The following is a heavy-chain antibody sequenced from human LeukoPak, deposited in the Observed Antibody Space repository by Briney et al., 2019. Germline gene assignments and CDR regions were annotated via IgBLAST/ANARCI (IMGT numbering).Heavy chain of an antibody. V-gene: IGHV1-18*01. CDR1: GYTFTSYG. Sequence: GASVKVSCKASGYTFTSYGISWVRQAPGQGLEWMGWISAYNGNTNYAQKRKGRVTMTTDTSTSTAYMELRSLRSDDTAVYYCARGGHYDILTGYTTIDYWGQGTLVTVSS. D-gene: IGHD3-9*01. CDR2: ISAYNGNT. J-gene: IGHJ4*02. CDR3: ARGGHYDILTGYTTIDY.